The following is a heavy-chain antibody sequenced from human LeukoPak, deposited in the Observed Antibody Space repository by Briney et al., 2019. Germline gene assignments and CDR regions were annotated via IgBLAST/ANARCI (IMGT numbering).Heavy chain of an antibody. CDR2: ISSSSSYI. CDR3: ARDTTIFGVVIDY. CDR1: GFTFSSYS. Sequence: GVSLRLSCAASGFTFSSYSMNWVRQAPGKGLEGVSSISSSSSYIYYADSVKGRFTISRDNAKNSLYLQMNSLRAQDTAVYCCARDTTIFGVVIDYWGQGPLVTVSS. J-gene: IGHJ4*02. D-gene: IGHD3-3*01. V-gene: IGHV3-21*01.